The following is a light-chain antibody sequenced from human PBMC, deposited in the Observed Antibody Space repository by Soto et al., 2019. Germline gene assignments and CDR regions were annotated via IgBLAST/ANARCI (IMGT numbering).Light chain of an antibody. V-gene: IGKV3-15*01. J-gene: IGKJ5*01. CDR3: QQYYKWPRS. Sequence: EILLMQTPSTLSVSPGEGATLSCRPGQNIHTNLAWYQQKPGQAPRRLFYGASTGATGLPARFSGSGSGTEFTLTINSLQAEDCAVYYCQQYYKWPRSFGQETRLEIK. CDR1: QNIHTN. CDR2: GAS.